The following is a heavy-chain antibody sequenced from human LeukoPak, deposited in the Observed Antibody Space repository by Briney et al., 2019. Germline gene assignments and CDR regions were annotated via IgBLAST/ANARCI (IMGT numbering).Heavy chain of an antibody. Sequence: SETLSLTCTVSGGSIGHFHWSWIRQPRGKGLEWIGSVYYSGRTNCNPSLKSRVTISVDTSKNQFSLKVNYVTAADTAVYYCARDDMAVADAGYRWFDPWGQGILVTVSS. J-gene: IGHJ5*02. CDR3: ARDDMAVADAGYRWFDP. CDR2: VYYSGRT. CDR1: GGSIGHFH. V-gene: IGHV4-59*12. D-gene: IGHD6-19*01.